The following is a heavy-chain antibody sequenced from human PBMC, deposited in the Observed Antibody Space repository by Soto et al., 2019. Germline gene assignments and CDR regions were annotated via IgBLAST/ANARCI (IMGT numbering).Heavy chain of an antibody. J-gene: IGHJ4*02. Sequence: QVQLVEAGGGVVQPGRSLRLSCAASGFTFSSYAMHWVRQAPGKGLEWVAVISYDGSNKYYADSVKGRFTISRDNSKNTLYLQMNSLRAEDTAVYYYARARGARDYRPDPPDYWGQGTLVTVSS. CDR2: ISYDGSNK. V-gene: IGHV3-30-3*01. CDR1: GFTFSSYA. CDR3: ARARGARDYRPDPPDY. D-gene: IGHD4-4*01.